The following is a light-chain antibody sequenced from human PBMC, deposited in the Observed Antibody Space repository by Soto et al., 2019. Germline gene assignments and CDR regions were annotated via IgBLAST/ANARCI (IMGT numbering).Light chain of an antibody. CDR2: TAS. J-gene: IGKJ1*01. CDR3: QQSYSTHWP. V-gene: IGKV1-39*01. Sequence: DIQMTQSPSSLSASVGDRVTITCRASQSISSYLNWYQQKPGKAPRLLIYTASSLQSGVPSRLSGSGSGTEFTLTISSLQPEDFATYYCQQSYSTHWPFGQATKVEI. CDR1: QSISSY.